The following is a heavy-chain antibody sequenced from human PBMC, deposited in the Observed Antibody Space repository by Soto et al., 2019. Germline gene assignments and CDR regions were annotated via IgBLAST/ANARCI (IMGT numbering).Heavy chain of an antibody. Sequence: QVQLVQSGAEVKKPGSSVKVSCKASGGTFSSYTISWVRQAPGQGLEWKGRIIPILGIANYAQKCQGRGTITADKSTSTAYMELSSLRSEDTAVYYCARDRVVVVPAAEGQKNWFDPWGQGTLVTVSS. V-gene: IGHV1-69*08. J-gene: IGHJ5*02. D-gene: IGHD2-2*01. CDR1: GGTFSSYT. CDR3: ARDRVVVVPAAEGQKNWFDP. CDR2: IIPILGIA.